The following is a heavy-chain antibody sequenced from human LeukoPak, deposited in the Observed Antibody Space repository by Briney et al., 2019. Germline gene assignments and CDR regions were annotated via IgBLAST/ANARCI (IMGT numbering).Heavy chain of an antibody. V-gene: IGHV4-30-2*01. J-gene: IGHJ3*02. CDR1: GGSISSGGYY. CDR2: IYHSGST. CDR3: ARVLRDYDSRAYDAFDI. Sequence: PSQTLSLTCTVSGGSISSGGYYWSWIRQPPGKGLEWIGYIYHSGSTYYNPSLKSRVTISVDRSKNQFSLKLSSVTAADTAVYYCARVLRDYDSRAYDAFDIWGQGTMVTVSS. D-gene: IGHD3-22*01.